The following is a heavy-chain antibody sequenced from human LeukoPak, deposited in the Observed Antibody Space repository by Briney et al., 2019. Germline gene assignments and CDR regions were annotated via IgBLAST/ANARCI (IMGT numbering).Heavy chain of an antibody. CDR2: NIPIFGTA. CDR3: ARAEVVPAAPALYYYMDV. V-gene: IGHV1-69*05. J-gene: IGHJ6*03. CDR1: SDGRTWYT. Sequence: GSSVKLSRNWPSDGRTWYTVSVVIPVVGLAFEKMGGNIPIFGTANYARKFQGRATITTDESTSTAYMELSSLRSEDTAVYYCARAEVVPAAPALYYYMDVWGKGTTVTVSS. D-gene: IGHD2-2*01.